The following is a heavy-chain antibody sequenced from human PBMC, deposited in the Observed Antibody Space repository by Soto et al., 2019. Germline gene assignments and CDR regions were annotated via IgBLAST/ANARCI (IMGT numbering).Heavy chain of an antibody. CDR2: INPNSGGT. CDR1: GYTFTGYY. Sequence: ASVKVSCKASGYTFTGYYMHWVRQAPGQGPEWMGWINPNSGGTNYAQKFQGWVTMTRDTSISTAYMELSRLRSDDTAVYYCARGEAVAGPYYYYGMDVWGQGTTVTVSS. J-gene: IGHJ6*02. D-gene: IGHD6-19*01. V-gene: IGHV1-2*04. CDR3: ARGEAVAGPYYYYGMDV.